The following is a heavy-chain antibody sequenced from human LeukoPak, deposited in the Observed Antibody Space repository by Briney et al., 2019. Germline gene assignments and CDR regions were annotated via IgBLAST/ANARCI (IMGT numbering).Heavy chain of an antibody. CDR2: IWYDGSNE. Sequence: GGSLRLSCAASGFTFSNHGMHWVRQAPGKGLEWVALIWYDGSNEKYADSVKGRFTISRDSSKNTLYLQMNSLRADDTAVNYCARDLSFGSGSDWGQGTLVTVSP. V-gene: IGHV3-33*01. CDR1: GFTFSNHG. J-gene: IGHJ4*02. D-gene: IGHD3-10*01. CDR3: ARDLSFGSGSD.